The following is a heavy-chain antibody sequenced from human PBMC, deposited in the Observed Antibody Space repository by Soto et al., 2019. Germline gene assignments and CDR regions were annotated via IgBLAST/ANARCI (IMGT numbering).Heavy chain of an antibody. J-gene: IGHJ4*02. V-gene: IGHV3-23*01. CDR2: ISGSGGST. CDR1: GFTFSSYA. CDR3: ARDSSRGNDY. Sequence: GGSLRLSCAASGFTFSSYAMSWVRQAPGKGLEWVSAISGSGGSTYYADSAKGRFTISRDNSKNTLYLQMNSLRAEDTAVYYCARDSSRGNDYWGRGTLVTVSS.